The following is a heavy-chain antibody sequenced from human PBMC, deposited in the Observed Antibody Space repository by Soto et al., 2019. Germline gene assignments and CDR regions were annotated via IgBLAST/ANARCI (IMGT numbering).Heavy chain of an antibody. J-gene: IGHJ6*02. Sequence: GESLKISFKGSGYSFTSYLICWVRQMPVKGLEWMGIIYPGDSDTRYSPSFQGQVTISADKSISTAYLQWSSLKASDTAMYYCARRGDYTGNYYGRDVWGHGKTVTVSS. D-gene: IGHD4-4*01. CDR1: GYSFTSYL. CDR2: IYPGDSDT. CDR3: ARRGDYTGNYYGRDV. V-gene: IGHV5-51*01.